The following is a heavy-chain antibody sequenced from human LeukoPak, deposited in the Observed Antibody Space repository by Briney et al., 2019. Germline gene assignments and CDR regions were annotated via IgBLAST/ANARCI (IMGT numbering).Heavy chain of an antibody. D-gene: IGHD1-26*01. Sequence: PGRSLRLSCAASGFTFSSYGMHWVRQAPGKGLEWVAVISYDGSNKYYADSVKGRFTISRDNSKNTLYLQMNSLRAEDTAVYYCARDGTLYSGTQPNDYWGQGTLVTVSS. CDR2: ISYDGSNK. V-gene: IGHV3-30*03. CDR3: ARDGTLYSGTQPNDY. CDR1: GFTFSSYG. J-gene: IGHJ4*02.